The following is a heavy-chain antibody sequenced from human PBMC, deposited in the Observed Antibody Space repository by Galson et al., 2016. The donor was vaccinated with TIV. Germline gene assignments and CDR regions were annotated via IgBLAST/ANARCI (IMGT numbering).Heavy chain of an antibody. Sequence: SETLSLTCAVYGGAFSGDSWSWIRQPPGKGLEWIGDISRSGRTNHKPSLKSRVTISLDRPKNQFSLRLTSVTAADTAVYDSAGGRTTRGRFFVWFVGLDHWGQGALVTVSS. CDR1: GGAFSGDS. J-gene: IGHJ4*02. CDR3: AGGRTTRGRFFVWFVGLDH. CDR2: ISRSGRT. V-gene: IGHV4-34*01. D-gene: IGHD3-9*01.